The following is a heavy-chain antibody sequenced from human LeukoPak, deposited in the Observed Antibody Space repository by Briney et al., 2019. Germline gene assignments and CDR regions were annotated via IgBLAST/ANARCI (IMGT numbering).Heavy chain of an antibody. CDR2: ISGSGGSA. Sequence: GGSLRLSCAASGFTFSSFAMSWVRQAPGKGLEWVSAISGSGGSAYYADSVKGRFTISRDNSKNTLFLQMNSLRAEDTAVYYCAKDRSCSGSSCNVGSWGQGTMVTVSS. J-gene: IGHJ3*01. V-gene: IGHV3-23*01. D-gene: IGHD2-2*01. CDR3: AKDRSCSGSSCNVGS. CDR1: GFTFSSFA.